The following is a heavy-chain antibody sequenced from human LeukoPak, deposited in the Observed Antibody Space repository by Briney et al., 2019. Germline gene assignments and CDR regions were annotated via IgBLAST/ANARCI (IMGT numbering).Heavy chain of an antibody. Sequence: GASVKVSCKASGYTFTSYYMHWVRQAPGQGLEWMGIINPSGGSTSYAQKFQGRVTMTRDTSTSTVYMELSSLRSEDTAVYYCARDRKGYYYGSGDYYYYMDVWGKGTTVTISS. CDR3: ARDRKGYYYGSGDYYYYMDV. CDR1: GYTFTSYY. J-gene: IGHJ6*03. D-gene: IGHD3-10*01. CDR2: INPSGGST. V-gene: IGHV1-46*01.